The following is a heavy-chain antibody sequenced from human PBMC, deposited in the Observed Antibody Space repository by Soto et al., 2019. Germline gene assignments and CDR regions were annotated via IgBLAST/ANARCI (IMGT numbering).Heavy chain of an antibody. J-gene: IGHJ4*02. D-gene: IGHD3-16*01. Sequence: SVKVSFTASGGTFDRDAIIWVRQAPGQGLEWMGGVIPMFLKANYAQKFHFRVSVTADKSTNTAYIEVNMLMSEDTAVYYCARGGGEVANPPPYFYWGQGTQVTVSS. CDR3: ARGGGEVANPPPYFY. CDR1: GGTFDRDA. CDR2: VIPMFLKA. V-gene: IGHV1-69*06.